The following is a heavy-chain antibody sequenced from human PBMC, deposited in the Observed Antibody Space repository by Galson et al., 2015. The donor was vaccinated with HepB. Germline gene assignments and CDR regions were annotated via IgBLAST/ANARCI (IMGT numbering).Heavy chain of an antibody. CDR3: ARAGAVAGTGYYYYYGMDV. CDR2: IWYDGSNK. Sequence: SLRLSCAASGFTFSSYGMHWVRQAPGKGLEWVAVIWYDGSNKYYADSVKGRFTISRDNSKNTLYLQMNSLRAEDTAVYYCARAGAVAGTGYYYYYGMDVWGQGTTVTVSS. CDR1: GFTFSSYG. J-gene: IGHJ6*02. V-gene: IGHV3-33*08. D-gene: IGHD6-19*01.